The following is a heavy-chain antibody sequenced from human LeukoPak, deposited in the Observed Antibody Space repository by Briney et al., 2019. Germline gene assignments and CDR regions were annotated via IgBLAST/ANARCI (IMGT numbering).Heavy chain of an antibody. D-gene: IGHD2-2*01. CDR3: AKDRAVVVPAAIISSAMDV. V-gene: IGHV3-30*02. CDR2: IRYDGSNK. J-gene: IGHJ6*03. CDR1: GFTFSSYG. Sequence: GGSLRLSCAASGFTFSSYGMHWVRQAPGKGLEWVAFIRYDGSNKYYADSVKGRFTISRDNSKNTLYLQMNSLRAEDTAVYYCAKDRAVVVPAAIISSAMDVWGKGTTVTVSS.